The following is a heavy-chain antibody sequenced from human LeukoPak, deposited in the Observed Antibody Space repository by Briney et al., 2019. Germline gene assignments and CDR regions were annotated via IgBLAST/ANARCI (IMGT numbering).Heavy chain of an antibody. J-gene: IGHJ6*02. CDR2: IYYSGSA. Sequence: SETLSLTCSVSGGSISSYYWSWIRQPPGMGLEWIGYIYYSGSANYNPSLKSRVTISVDTSKNQFSLKLNSVTAADTAVYYCARHDYYYYGMDVWGQGTTVTVSS. V-gene: IGHV4-59*08. CDR1: GGSISSYY. CDR3: ARHDYYYYGMDV.